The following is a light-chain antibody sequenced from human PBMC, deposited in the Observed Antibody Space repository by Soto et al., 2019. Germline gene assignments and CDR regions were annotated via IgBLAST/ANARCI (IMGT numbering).Light chain of an antibody. CDR1: QSISSW. J-gene: IGKJ1*01. V-gene: IGKV1-5*03. CDR3: QESRSALWGT. Sequence: DIQMAQSPSTLSASVGDRVTITCRASQSISSWLAWYQQKPGKAPKLLIYKASSLESGVPSRFSGSGSGTDFTLTISSLQPEDSATYYCQESRSALWGTCGQGTKGDIK. CDR2: KAS.